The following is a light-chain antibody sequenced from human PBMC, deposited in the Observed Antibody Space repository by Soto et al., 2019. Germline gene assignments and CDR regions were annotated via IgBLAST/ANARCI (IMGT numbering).Light chain of an antibody. V-gene: IGKV3-11*01. Sequence: EIVLTQSPATLSLSPGERATLSCRASQSVSSYLAWYQQKLGQAPRLLIYDASNRATGIPARFSGSGSGTDFTLTISSLEPEDFAVYYCQQRSTWPPWTFGQGTKVEIK. CDR2: DAS. CDR3: QQRSTWPPWT. CDR1: QSVSSY. J-gene: IGKJ1*01.